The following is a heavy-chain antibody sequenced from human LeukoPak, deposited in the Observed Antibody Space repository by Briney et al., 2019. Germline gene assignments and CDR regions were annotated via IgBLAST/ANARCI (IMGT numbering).Heavy chain of an antibody. Sequence: GGSLRLSCAASGFTFDDYAMHWVRQAPGKGLEWVSGISWNSGSIGYADSVKGRFTISRDNAKNSLYLQMNSLRAEDTAVYYCARLRSSSWLKRDAFDIWGQGTMVTVSS. J-gene: IGHJ3*02. CDR3: ARLRSSSWLKRDAFDI. V-gene: IGHV3-9*01. CDR1: GFTFDDYA. CDR2: ISWNSGSI. D-gene: IGHD6-13*01.